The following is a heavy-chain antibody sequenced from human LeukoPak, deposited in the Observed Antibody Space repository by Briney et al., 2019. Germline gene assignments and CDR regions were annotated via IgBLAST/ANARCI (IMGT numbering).Heavy chain of an antibody. CDR2: IYTSGST. J-gene: IGHJ2*01. CDR1: GGSISSYY. D-gene: IGHD4-17*01. Sequence: PSETLSLTCTVSGGSISSYYWSWIRQPAGKGLEWIGRIYTSGSTNYNPSLKSRVTISVDRSKNQFSLKLSSVTAADTAVYYCARATGDYGVWYFDLWGRGTLVTVSS. V-gene: IGHV4-4*07. CDR3: ARATGDYGVWYFDL.